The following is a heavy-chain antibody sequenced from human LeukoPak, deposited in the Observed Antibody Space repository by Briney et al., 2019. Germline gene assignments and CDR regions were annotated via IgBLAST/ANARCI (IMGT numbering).Heavy chain of an antibody. J-gene: IGHJ4*02. CDR1: GFTFSSYW. V-gene: IGHV3-7*01. CDR3: ARDRGLGYFDY. Sequence: EGSLRLSCAASGFTFSSYWMSWVRQAPGKGLEWVANIKQDGSEKYYIDSVKGRFTISRDNAKNSLYLQMNSLRAEDTAVYYCARDRGLGYFDYWGQGTLVTVSS. D-gene: IGHD3-10*01. CDR2: IKQDGSEK.